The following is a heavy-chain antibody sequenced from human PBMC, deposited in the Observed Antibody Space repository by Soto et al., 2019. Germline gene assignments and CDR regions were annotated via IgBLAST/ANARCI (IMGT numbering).Heavy chain of an antibody. CDR3: ARAYYDFWSGYFRQYYYYYGMDV. V-gene: IGHV1-18*04. CDR2: ISAYNGNT. CDR1: GYTFTSYG. D-gene: IGHD3-3*01. Sequence: GDSVKVSCKASGYTFTSYGISWVRQAPGQGLEWMGWISAYNGNTNYAQKLQGRVTMTTDTSTSTAYMELRSLRSDDTAVYYCARAYYDFWSGYFRQYYYYYGMDVWGQGTTVTVSS. J-gene: IGHJ6*02.